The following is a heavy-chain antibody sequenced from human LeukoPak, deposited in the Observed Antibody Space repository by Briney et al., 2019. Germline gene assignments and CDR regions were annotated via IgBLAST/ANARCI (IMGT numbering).Heavy chain of an antibody. J-gene: IGHJ3*02. CDR1: GYSFTSYW. Sequence: GESLKISCKGSGYSFTSYWIGWVRQAPGQGLEWMGWISAYNGNTNYAQKLQGRVTMTTDTSTSTAYMELRSLRSDDTAVYYCARGGYCSSTSCYHDAFDIWGQGTMVTVSS. D-gene: IGHD2-2*01. CDR2: ISAYNGNT. CDR3: ARGGYCSSTSCYHDAFDI. V-gene: IGHV1-18*04.